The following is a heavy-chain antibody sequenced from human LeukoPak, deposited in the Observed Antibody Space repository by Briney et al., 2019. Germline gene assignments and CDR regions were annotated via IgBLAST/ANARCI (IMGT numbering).Heavy chain of an antibody. V-gene: IGHV4-34*11. Sequence: SETLSLTCAVYGGSFSGYYWSWIRQPPGKGLDWIGSIYYSGNTYYNPSLKSRVTILVDTSKNQFSLNLRSVTAADTALYFCAGTELGYCTVTGCPLESWGQGTLVTVSS. CDR3: AGTELGYCTVTGCPLES. D-gene: IGHD2-8*02. CDR1: GGSFSGYY. J-gene: IGHJ4*02. CDR2: IYYSGNT.